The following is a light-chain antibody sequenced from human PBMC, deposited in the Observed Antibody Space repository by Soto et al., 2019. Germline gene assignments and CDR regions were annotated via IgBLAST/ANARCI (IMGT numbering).Light chain of an antibody. CDR3: QSYDTTLSGEL. V-gene: IGLV1-40*01. CDR2: DNT. CDR1: TSNIGAGYD. J-gene: IGLJ2*01. Sequence: QSVLTQPPSVSGAPGQRVTISCTGSTSNIGAGYDVHWYQQLPGTAPKLLIYDNTNRPSGVPDRFSGSKSGTSASLAITGLQAEDEADYYCQSYDTTLSGELFGGGTQLTVL.